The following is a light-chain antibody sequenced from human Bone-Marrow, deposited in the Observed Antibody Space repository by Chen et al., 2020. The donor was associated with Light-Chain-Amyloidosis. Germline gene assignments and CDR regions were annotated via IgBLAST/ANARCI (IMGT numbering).Light chain of an antibody. J-gene: IGKJ4*01. V-gene: IGKV2-28*01. CDR3: MEALQTPLT. CDR1: QSLLHSNGHTY. Sequence: DIVLTQSPLALPVTPGEPASISCRSSQSLLHSNGHTYLEWYLQKPGQSPQVLIYLGSERASGVPDRFSGSGSGTDFTLKISRVEAEYVGVYYCMEALQTPLTFGGGTKVEIK. CDR2: LGS.